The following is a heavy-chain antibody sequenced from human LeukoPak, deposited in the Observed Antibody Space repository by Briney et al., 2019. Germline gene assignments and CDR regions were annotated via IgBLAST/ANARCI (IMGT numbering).Heavy chain of an antibody. D-gene: IGHD1/OR15-1a*01. V-gene: IGHV2-5*02. J-gene: IGHJ5*02. CDR1: GFSLSASGEG. CDR3: AHRLLKYRVTTPGAPWFDT. CDR2: IYWDDDK. Sequence: SGPTLVKPTQTLTLTCTFSGFSLSASGEGVGWIRQPPGKALEWLALIYWDDDKRYSPSLKTRLSIIKDTSKNQVVLTMTNMEPVDSGTYYCAHRLLKYRVTTPGAPWFDTWGQGSQATVSS.